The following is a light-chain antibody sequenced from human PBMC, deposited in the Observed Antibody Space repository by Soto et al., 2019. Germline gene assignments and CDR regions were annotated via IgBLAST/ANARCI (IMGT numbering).Light chain of an antibody. CDR1: QSVSSY. CDR2: GAS. Sequence: EIVFTQSPATLSLSPGERATLSCRASQSVSSYLAWYQQKPGQAHRLLIYGASTRATGIPARFSGSGSGTEFTLTISSMQYEDFAVXYCQQYGTSPLTFGGGPKVDI. CDR3: QQYGTSPLT. V-gene: IGKV3-15*01. J-gene: IGKJ4*01.